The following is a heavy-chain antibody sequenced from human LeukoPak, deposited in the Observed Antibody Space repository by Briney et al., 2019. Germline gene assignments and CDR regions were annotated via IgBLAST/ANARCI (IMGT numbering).Heavy chain of an antibody. D-gene: IGHD3-22*01. J-gene: IGHJ4*02. V-gene: IGHV3-23*01. Sequence: PGGSLRLSCAASGFTFSSYAMSWVRQAPGKGLEWVSAISGSGGSTYYAGSVKGRFTISRDNAKDSLYLQMNSLRAEDTAVYYCARDRGHYYDSSGHGYYFDYWGQGTLVTVSS. CDR1: GFTFSSYA. CDR2: ISGSGGST. CDR3: ARDRGHYYDSSGHGYYFDY.